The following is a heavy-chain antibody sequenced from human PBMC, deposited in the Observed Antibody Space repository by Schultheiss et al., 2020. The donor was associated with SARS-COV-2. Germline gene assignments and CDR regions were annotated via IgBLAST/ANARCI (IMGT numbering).Heavy chain of an antibody. J-gene: IGHJ4*02. D-gene: IGHD2-15*01. V-gene: IGHV4-59*08. CDR1: GGSFSGYY. Sequence: SETLSLTCAVYGGSFSGYYWSWIRQPPGKGLEWIGYIYYSGSTYYNPSLKSRVTISVDTSKNQFSLKLSSVTAADTAVYYCARDRYCSGGSCYSVMGWGQGTLVTVSS. CDR3: ARDRYCSGGSCYSVMG. CDR2: IYYSGST.